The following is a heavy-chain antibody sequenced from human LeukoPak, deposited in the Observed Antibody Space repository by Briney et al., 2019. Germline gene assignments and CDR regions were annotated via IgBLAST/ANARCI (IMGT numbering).Heavy chain of an antibody. V-gene: IGHV1-2*04. J-gene: IGHJ3*02. D-gene: IGHD1-26*01. CDR1: GYTFTGYY. CDR2: INPNSGGT. CDR3: AREGVGARNPQPTGAFDI. Sequence: ASVKVSCKASGYTFTGYYKHWVRQAPGQGLEWMGWINPNSGGTNYAQKFQGWVTMTRDTSISTAYMELSRLRSDGTAVYYCAREGVGARNPQPTGAFDIWGQGTMVTVSS.